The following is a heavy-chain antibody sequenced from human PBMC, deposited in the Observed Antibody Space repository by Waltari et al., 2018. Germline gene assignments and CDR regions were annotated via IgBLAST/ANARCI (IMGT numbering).Heavy chain of an antibody. Sequence: EVQLLQSGTELKKPGTTVKISCQVSGYTFTDYYIHWVQQAPGKGPHWMGLDDPEDGETIYAEKFQGRVTITADTSTDTAYMELSSLRSEDTAVYYCATALGDRSSASRAFDIWGLGTMITVSS. D-gene: IGHD3-10*01. CDR2: DDPEDGET. CDR1: GYTFTDYY. J-gene: IGHJ3*02. CDR3: ATALGDRSSASRAFDI. V-gene: IGHV1-69-2*01.